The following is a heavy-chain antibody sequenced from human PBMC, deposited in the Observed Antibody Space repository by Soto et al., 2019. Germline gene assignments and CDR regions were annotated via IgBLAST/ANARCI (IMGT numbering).Heavy chain of an antibody. D-gene: IGHD3-16*01. V-gene: IGHV4-59*01. CDR3: ARDRFFDY. CDR1: GGSISSYY. J-gene: IGHJ4*02. Sequence: PSETLSLTCTVSGGSISSYYWSWIRQPPGKGLEWIGYIYYSGSTNYNPSLKSRVTISVDTSKNQFSLKLTSVTAADTAVYYCARDRFFDYWGQGTQVTVSS. CDR2: IYYSGST.